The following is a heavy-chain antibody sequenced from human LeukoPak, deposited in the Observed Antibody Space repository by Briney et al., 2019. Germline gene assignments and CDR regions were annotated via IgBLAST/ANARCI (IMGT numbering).Heavy chain of an antibody. V-gene: IGHV3-33*01. CDR1: GFNFSNYG. CDR2: TFYDGSKK. CDR3: ASFSAFDI. J-gene: IGHJ3*02. Sequence: GGSLRLSCAASGFNFSNYGMHWVRQTPGKGLEGVAFTFYDGSKKYYADSVKGRFTISRDNSKNTLYLQMNSLRAEDTAVYYCASFSAFDIWGQGTMVTVSS.